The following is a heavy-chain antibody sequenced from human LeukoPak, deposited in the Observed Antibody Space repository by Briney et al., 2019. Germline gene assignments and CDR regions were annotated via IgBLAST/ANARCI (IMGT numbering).Heavy chain of an antibody. V-gene: IGHV4-4*07. Sequence: SETLSLTCTVSGGSISSYYWSWIRQPAGKGLEWIGRIYTSGSTNYNPSLKSRVTMSVDTSKNQFSLKLSSVTAADTAVYYCAKEDPTLTTLDPWGQGTLVTVSS. J-gene: IGHJ5*02. CDR1: GGSISSYY. CDR3: AKEDPTLTTLDP. CDR2: IYTSGST. D-gene: IGHD4/OR15-4a*01.